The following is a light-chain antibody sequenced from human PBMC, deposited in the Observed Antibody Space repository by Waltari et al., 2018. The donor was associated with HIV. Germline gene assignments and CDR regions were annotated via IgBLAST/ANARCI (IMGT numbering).Light chain of an antibody. CDR3: NSRESSGNL. CDR1: SLRSYY. Sequence: SSELTQDPAVSVALGQTVRITCQGDSLRSYYASWYQQKPGQAPVLVIYGKNNRPSGIPDRFSCSSSGKTASLTLPGAQAEDEADYYCNSRESSGNLFGGGTKLTVL. J-gene: IGLJ2*01. V-gene: IGLV3-19*01. CDR2: GKN.